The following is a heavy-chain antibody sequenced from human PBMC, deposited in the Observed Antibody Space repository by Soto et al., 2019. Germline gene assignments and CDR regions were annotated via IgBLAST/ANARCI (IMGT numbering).Heavy chain of an antibody. Sequence: QVQLVQSGAEVKKPGASVKVSCKASGYTFTGYSMHWVRQAPGQGLEWMGWINPNSGGTSYAQKFQGGVIMTRDTSISTAYMELSRLRSDDTAVYYCASSAAAGLRFDYWGQGPLVTVSS. D-gene: IGHD6-13*01. CDR3: ASSAAAGLRFDY. J-gene: IGHJ4*02. CDR2: INPNSGGT. V-gene: IGHV1-2*02. CDR1: GYTFTGYS.